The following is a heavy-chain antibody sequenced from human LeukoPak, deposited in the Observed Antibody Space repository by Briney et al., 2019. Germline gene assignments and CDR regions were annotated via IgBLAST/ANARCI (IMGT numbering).Heavy chain of an antibody. V-gene: IGHV3-30-3*01. CDR1: GFTFGSHA. J-gene: IGHJ3*02. CDR3: TTSKGGSYRGAFDI. CDR2: ISYDGGNK. D-gene: IGHD1-26*01. Sequence: PGGSLRLSCAASGFTFGSHAMDWVRQAPGKGLEWVAVISYDGGNKYYADSVKGRFTISRDNSKNTLYLQMNSLRAEDTAVYYCTTSKGGSYRGAFDIWGQGTMVTVSS.